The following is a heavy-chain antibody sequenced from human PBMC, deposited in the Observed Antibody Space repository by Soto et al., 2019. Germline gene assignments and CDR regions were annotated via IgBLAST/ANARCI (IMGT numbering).Heavy chain of an antibody. V-gene: IGHV3-23*01. CDR1: GFTFSPYA. Sequence: GGSLRLSCAASGFTFSPYAMTWVRQAPGKGLEWVSSISGSGGNTNYADSVKGRFTVSRDNSKRTLSLQMNSLTEEDTAIYYYAKGLRRLLRTQYYYGLDVWGRGTTVTVS. CDR2: ISGSGGNT. CDR3: AKGLRRLLRTQYYYGLDV. J-gene: IGHJ6*02. D-gene: IGHD3-16*01.